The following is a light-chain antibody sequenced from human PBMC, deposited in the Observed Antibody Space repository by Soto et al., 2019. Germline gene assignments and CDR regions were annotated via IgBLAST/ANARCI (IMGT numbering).Light chain of an antibody. J-gene: IGLJ3*02. CDR2: TTN. CDR3: LLYYGGAQLV. Sequence: QAVVTQEPSLTVSPGGTVTLTCASSTGAVTSGNYPSWFQQKPGQTTRTLIYTTNSRHSWTPARFSGSLLGGKAALTLSGVQPEDEAEYYCLLYYGGAQLVFGGGTKLTVL. V-gene: IGLV7-43*01. CDR1: TGAVTSGNY.